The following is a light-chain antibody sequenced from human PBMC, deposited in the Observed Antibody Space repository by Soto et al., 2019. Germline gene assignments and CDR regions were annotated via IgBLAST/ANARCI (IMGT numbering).Light chain of an antibody. CDR2: AAS. CDR3: LQHTTYPWT. CDR1: QGIRTD. J-gene: IGKJ1*01. Sequence: DIQMTQSPSSLSASVGDSVTITCRASQGIRTDLGWFQQKPGKAPKRLIYAASSLQSGVPSRFSGSGSGTEFTLTISSLQPEDFATYYCLQHTTYPWTFGQGTTVEIK. V-gene: IGKV1-17*01.